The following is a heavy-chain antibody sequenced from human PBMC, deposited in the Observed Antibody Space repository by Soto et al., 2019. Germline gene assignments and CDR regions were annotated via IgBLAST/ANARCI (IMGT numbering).Heavy chain of an antibody. J-gene: IGHJ4*02. V-gene: IGHV3-7*04. Sequence: GGSLGLSSAASGFTLRIYALTWSRKAPGKGLEWVAKVREGGSGLNYLDYVKGRFTIARDNTKNSLYLQMNSLRAEDTAIYYCAREVVVSRGASYFGYWGPGTLVTVSS. CDR3: AREVVVSRGASYFGY. D-gene: IGHD2-2*01. CDR2: VREGGSGL. CDR1: GFTLRIYA.